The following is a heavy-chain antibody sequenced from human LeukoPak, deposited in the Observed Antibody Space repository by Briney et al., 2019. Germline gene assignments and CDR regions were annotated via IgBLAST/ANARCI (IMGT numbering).Heavy chain of an antibody. CDR2: ISSSSSYT. D-gene: IGHD5-18*01. J-gene: IGHJ4*02. CDR3: ARSNSYGYPVDY. Sequence: GGSLRLSCAASGFTFSDYYMSWIRQAPGKGLEWVSYISSSSSYTNYADSVKGRFTISRDNAKSSLYLQMNSLRAEDTAVYYCARSNSYGYPVDYWGQGTLVTVSS. CDR1: GFTFSDYY. V-gene: IGHV3-11*06.